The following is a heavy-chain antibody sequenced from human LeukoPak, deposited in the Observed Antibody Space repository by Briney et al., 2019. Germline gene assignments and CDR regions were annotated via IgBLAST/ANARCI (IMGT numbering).Heavy chain of an antibody. D-gene: IGHD6-19*01. CDR3: ARDVHGGIAVAGRWAWFDP. CDR2: IYTSGST. V-gene: IGHV4-4*07. J-gene: IGHJ5*02. CDR1: GGSISSYY. Sequence: PSETLSLTCTVSGGSISSYYWSWIRQPAGKGLEWIGRIYTSGSTNYNPSLKSRVTMSVDTSKNQFSLKLSSVTAADTAVYYCARDVHGGIAVAGRWAWFDPWGQGTLVTVSS.